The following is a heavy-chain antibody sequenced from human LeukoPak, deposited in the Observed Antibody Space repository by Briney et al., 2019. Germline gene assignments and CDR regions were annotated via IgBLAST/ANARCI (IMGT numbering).Heavy chain of an antibody. CDR1: GFGFSTYA. D-gene: IGHD2-2*02. CDR2: ISASGDKI. J-gene: IGHJ4*02. Sequence: GGSLRLSCAASGFGFSTYAMSWVRQAPGKGLEWVSGISASGDKIFYADSVKGRFTTSRDNSKNILYLQMNALAAEDTARYYCVTHYCSTITCYTDYWGQGTMVPVSS. V-gene: IGHV3-23*01. CDR3: VTHYCSTITCYTDY.